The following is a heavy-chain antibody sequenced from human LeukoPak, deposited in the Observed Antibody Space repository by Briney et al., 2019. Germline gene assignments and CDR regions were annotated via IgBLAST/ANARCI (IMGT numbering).Heavy chain of an antibody. CDR3: ARTGAYCSSTSCYEDPYGMDV. D-gene: IGHD2-2*01. CDR2: IYPGDSDT. V-gene: IGHV5-51*01. Sequence: GESLKISCKGSGYSLTSYWIGWVRQMPGKGLEWMGIIYPGDSDTRYSPSFQGQVTISADKSISTAYLQWSSLKASDTAMYYCARTGAYCSSTSCYEDPYGMDVWGQGTTVTVFS. CDR1: GYSLTSYW. J-gene: IGHJ6*02.